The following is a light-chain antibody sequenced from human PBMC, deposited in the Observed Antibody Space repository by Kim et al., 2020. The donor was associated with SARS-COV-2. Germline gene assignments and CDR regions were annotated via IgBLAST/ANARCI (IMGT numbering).Light chain of an antibody. V-gene: IGLV1-40*01. Sequence: QSVLTQPPSVSGAPGQRVTISCTGGSSNIGAGSDVHWYQQLPGKAPKLLISTNTNRPSGVPDRFSGSKSGTSASLSITGLQAEDEADYYSQSYDNSLNIKVFGGGTQLTVL. J-gene: IGLJ2*01. CDR3: QSYDNSLNIKV. CDR2: TNT. CDR1: SSNIGAGSD.